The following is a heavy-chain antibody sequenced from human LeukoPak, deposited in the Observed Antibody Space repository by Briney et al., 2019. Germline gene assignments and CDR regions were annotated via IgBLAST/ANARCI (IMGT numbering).Heavy chain of an antibody. CDR2: ISSLSTSI. Sequence: AGSLRLSCAASGLTFSGYYMSWIRQAPGKGLEWVSYISSLSTSIYYTDSVKGRFTISRDNAKNSLYLQMNNLRAEDTAVYYCGGDKEDWGQGTLVTVSS. J-gene: IGHJ4*01. V-gene: IGHV3-11*04. CDR3: GGDKED. CDR1: GLTFSGYY.